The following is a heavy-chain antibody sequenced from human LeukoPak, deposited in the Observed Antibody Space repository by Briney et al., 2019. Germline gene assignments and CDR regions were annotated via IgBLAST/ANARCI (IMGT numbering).Heavy chain of an antibody. Sequence: GGSLRLSCAASKFIFSSYWMTWVRQAPGEGLEWVSSITSGSDIAYADSVKGRFTISRDNARNSLFLQMNSLRVEDTAVYYCARESGYSSSSYHYYYYMDVWGKGTTVTVSS. V-gene: IGHV3-21*01. D-gene: IGHD6-6*01. CDR2: ITSGSDI. J-gene: IGHJ6*03. CDR1: KFIFSSYW. CDR3: ARESGYSSSSYHYYYYMDV.